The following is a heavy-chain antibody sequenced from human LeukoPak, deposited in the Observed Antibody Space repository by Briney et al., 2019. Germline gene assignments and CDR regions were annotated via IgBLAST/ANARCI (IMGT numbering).Heavy chain of an antibody. CDR3: AKAIVVVPAAIDY. CDR2: ISGSGGST. D-gene: IGHD2-2*02. CDR1: GFTFSSYA. Sequence: PGGSLRLSCAASGFTFSSYAMSWVRQAPGKGLEWVSAISGSGGSTYYADSVKGRFTISRDNSKNTLCLQMNSLRAEDTAVYYCAKAIVVVPAAIDYWGQGTLVTVSS. V-gene: IGHV3-23*01. J-gene: IGHJ4*02.